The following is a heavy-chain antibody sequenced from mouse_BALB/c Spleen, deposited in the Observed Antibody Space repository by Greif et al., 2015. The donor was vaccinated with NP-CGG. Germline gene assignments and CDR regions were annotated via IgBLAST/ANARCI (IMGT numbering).Heavy chain of an antibody. J-gene: IGHJ3*01. CDR1: GYSITSDYA. Sequence: EVMLVESGPGLVKPSQSLSLTCTVTGYSITSDYAWNWIRQFPGNKLEWMGYISYSGSTSYNPSLKSRISITRDTSKNQFFLQLNSVTTEDTATYYCAGGDYVWFAYWGQGTLVTVSA. D-gene: IGHD2-4*01. CDR2: ISYSGST. V-gene: IGHV3-2*02. CDR3: AGGDYVWFAY.